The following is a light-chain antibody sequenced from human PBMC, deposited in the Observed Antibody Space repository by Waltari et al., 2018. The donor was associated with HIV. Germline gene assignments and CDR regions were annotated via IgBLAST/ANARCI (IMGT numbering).Light chain of an antibody. CDR2: GAS. J-gene: IGKJ1*01. CDR1: QTVSSRY. V-gene: IGKV3-20*01. Sequence: EIVLTQSPGTLSLSPGERATLSCRASQTVSSRYFAWYQQRPGQAPRLLIHGASTSATDIPDRFRGSGSGTDFTLTISRLEPEDVAVYYCQQYGSSSLWTFGQGTKVEIK. CDR3: QQYGSSSLWT.